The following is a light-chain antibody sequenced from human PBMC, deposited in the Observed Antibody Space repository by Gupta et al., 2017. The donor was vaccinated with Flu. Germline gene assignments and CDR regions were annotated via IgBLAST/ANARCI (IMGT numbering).Light chain of an antibody. CDR1: ESLGSN. Sequence: ETVLTQSPGTLSVSPGERATLSCRASESLGSNLAWYQQKPGQAPRLLINSASTRATGIAARGSGSGSGTEFTLTISGLQSEDFAVYYCQQYAKCTMTFGQGTKVEIK. CDR2: SAS. V-gene: IGKV3-15*01. CDR3: QQYAKCTMT. J-gene: IGKJ1*01.